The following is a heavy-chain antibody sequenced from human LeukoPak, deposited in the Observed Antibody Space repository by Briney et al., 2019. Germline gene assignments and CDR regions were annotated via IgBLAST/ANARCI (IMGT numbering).Heavy chain of an antibody. Sequence: GGSLRLSCAASGFTFDDYAMHWVRQAPGKGLEWVSGISWNSGSIGYADSVKGRFTISRDNAKNSLYLQMNSLRAEDTALYYCASRNYDFWGTIEEGFDYWGQGTLVTVSS. V-gene: IGHV3-9*01. CDR2: ISWNSGSI. J-gene: IGHJ4*02. D-gene: IGHD3-3*01. CDR3: ASRNYDFWGTIEEGFDY. CDR1: GFTFDDYA.